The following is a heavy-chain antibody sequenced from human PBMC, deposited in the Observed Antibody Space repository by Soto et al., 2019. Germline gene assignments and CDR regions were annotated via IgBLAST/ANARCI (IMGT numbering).Heavy chain of an antibody. J-gene: IGHJ6*02. CDR2: ISYDGSNK. V-gene: IGHV3-30*18. CDR1: GFTFSSYG. CDR3: AKCLYYSSSWYPGRYYYGMDV. D-gene: IGHD6-13*01. Sequence: GGSLRLSCAASGFTFSSYGMHWFRQAPGKGLEWVAVISYDGSNKYYADSVKGRFTISRDNSKNTLYLQMNSLRAEDTAVYYCAKCLYYSSSWYPGRYYYGMDVWGQGTTVTVSS.